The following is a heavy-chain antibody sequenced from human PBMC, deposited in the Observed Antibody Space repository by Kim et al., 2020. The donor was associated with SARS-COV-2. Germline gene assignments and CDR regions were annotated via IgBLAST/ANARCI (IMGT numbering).Heavy chain of an antibody. Sequence: SETLSLTCTVSGGSISSYYWSWIRQPPGKGLEWIGYIYYSGSTNYNPSLKSRVTISVDTSKNQFSLKLSSVTAADTAVYYCARDGPGYGDNVAFDIWGQGTMVTVSS. CDR1: GGSISSYY. J-gene: IGHJ3*02. V-gene: IGHV4-59*01. CDR3: ARDGPGYGDNVAFDI. CDR2: IYYSGST. D-gene: IGHD4-17*01.